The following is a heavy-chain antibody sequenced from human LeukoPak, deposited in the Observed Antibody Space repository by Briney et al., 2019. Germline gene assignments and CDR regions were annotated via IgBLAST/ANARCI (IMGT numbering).Heavy chain of an antibody. CDR1: GFTFSTYA. V-gene: IGHV3-30-3*01. D-gene: IGHD1-26*01. CDR2: ISYDGTNK. Sequence: GGSLRLSCTASGFTFSTYAMHWVRQAPGKGLEWVAVISYDGTNKYYADSMKGRFTISRDNAKNTLYLQMNSLRAEGTALYYCARVSYYPHDAFDIWGQGTLVTVSS. CDR3: ARVSYYPHDAFDI. J-gene: IGHJ3*02.